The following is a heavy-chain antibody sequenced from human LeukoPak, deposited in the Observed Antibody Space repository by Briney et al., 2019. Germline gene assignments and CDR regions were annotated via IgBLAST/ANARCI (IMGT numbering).Heavy chain of an antibody. CDR3: ARRYGDYIRFDY. J-gene: IGHJ4*02. CDR2: IFYRGST. CDR1: GGSISSSSYN. V-gene: IGHV4-39*01. D-gene: IGHD4-17*01. Sequence: TETLSLTCTVSGGSISSSSYNWAWIRQPPGKGLEWIGSIFYRGSTYYNPPLKSRVTISVDTSENQFSLKLTSATAADTAVYYCARRYGDYIRFDYWGQGTLVTVSS.